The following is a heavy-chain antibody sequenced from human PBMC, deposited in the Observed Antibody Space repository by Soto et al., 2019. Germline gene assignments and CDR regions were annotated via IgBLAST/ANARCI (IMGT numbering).Heavy chain of an antibody. CDR2: FYSSGSI. V-gene: IGHV4-31*03. CDR3: ARMYSSGSGWFHP. Sequence: LQESGPGLVKPSLTLSLTCFVSGYSITAGGYYWSWIRHHPGKGLEWIGSFYSSGSIIYNPSLRSRVSISGDTSSNQFSMSLTSVTAADTARYYCARMYSSGSGWFHPWGQGTLVTVSS. CDR1: GYSITAGGYY. D-gene: IGHD6-19*01. J-gene: IGHJ5*02.